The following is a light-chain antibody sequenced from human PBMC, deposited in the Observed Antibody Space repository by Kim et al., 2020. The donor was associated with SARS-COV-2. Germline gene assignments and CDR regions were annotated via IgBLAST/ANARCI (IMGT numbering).Light chain of an antibody. V-gene: IGKV3-15*01. J-gene: IGKJ2*01. CDR1: QSVSSN. CDR3: QQYNNWPYT. CDR2: GAS. Sequence: EIVMTQSPATLSVSPGERATLSCRARQSVSSNLAWYQQKPGQAPRLLIYGASTRATGIPSRFSGSGSGTEFTLTISSLQSEDFAVYSCQQYNNWPYTFGQGTKLEI.